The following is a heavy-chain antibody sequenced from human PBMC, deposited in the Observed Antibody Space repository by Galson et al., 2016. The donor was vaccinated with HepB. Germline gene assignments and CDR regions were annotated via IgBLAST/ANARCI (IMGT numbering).Heavy chain of an antibody. D-gene: IGHD3-10*01. CDR3: TRRDLRGGGMDV. J-gene: IGHJ6*02. V-gene: IGHV3-13*01. Sequence: SLRLSCAASGFTFSGYDMHWVRQGPGKGLEWVSSIGTGADADYAGSVKGRFTIFRENAKNSFYLQMNSLRAGDTAVYYCTRRDLRGGGMDVWGQGTTVTVSS. CDR2: IGTGADA. CDR1: GFTFSGYD.